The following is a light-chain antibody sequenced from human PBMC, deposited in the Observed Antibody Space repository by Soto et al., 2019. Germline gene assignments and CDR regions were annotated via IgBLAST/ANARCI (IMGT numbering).Light chain of an antibody. V-gene: IGKV3-20*01. CDR2: GAS. J-gene: IGKJ4*01. CDR3: XXXGSSPLT. Sequence: EIVLTQSPGTLSLSPGERATLSCRASQSVSSSFLAWYQQKPGQAPRLLIYGASSRATGIPDRFSGSGSGXDFTLXISXXXPEXVAVXXXXXXGSSPLTFGGGTKVEIK. CDR1: QSVSSSF.